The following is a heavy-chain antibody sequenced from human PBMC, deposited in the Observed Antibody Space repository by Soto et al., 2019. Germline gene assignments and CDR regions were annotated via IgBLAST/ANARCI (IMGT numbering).Heavy chain of an antibody. V-gene: IGHV1-8*01. CDR2: MNPNSVNT. CDR1: GYTFTSHD. CDR3: ARVGVEGRGSLPDY. Sequence: ASVKVSCKTSGYTFTSHDISWVRQATGQGLEWMGWMNPNSVNTGYAQKFQGRVTMTRNTSISTAYMELSGLRSEDTAVYYCARVGVEGRGSLPDYWGQGTLVTVSS. J-gene: IGHJ4*02. D-gene: IGHD3-16*01.